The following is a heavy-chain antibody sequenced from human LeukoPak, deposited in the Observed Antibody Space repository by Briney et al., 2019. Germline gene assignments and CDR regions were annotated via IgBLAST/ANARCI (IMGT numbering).Heavy chain of an antibody. V-gene: IGHV1-69*02. J-gene: IGHJ6*02. CDR1: GGTISSYT. CDR3: ARVGVGGSSSWYYYYYGMDV. D-gene: IGHD6-13*01. Sequence: GASVEFSYKAYGGTISSYTISWVRQAPGQGQEWMGKIIPIPGIANYAQKFQGRVTITADKSTSTAYLELSSLRSEDTAVYYCARVGVGGSSSWYYYYYGMDVWGQGTTVTVSS. CDR2: IIPIPGIA.